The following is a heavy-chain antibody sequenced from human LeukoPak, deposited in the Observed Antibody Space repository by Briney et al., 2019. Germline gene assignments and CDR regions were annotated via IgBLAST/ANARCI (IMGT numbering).Heavy chain of an antibody. CDR3: ATGKIVVVSTSIPNVGAFDI. CDR2: LSYDGSNK. CDR1: GFTFSSYA. J-gene: IGHJ3*02. Sequence: GGSLRLSCAASGFTFSSYAMHWVRQAPGKGLEWVAVLSYDGSNKYYADSVKGRFTISRDNSKNTLYLQMNSLRAEDTAVYYCATGKIVVVSTSIPNVGAFDIWGQGTMVTVSS. D-gene: IGHD3-22*01. V-gene: IGHV3-30*01.